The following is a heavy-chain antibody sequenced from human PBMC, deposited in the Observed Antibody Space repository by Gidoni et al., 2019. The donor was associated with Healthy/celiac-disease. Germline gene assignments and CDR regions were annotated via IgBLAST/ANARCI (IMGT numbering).Heavy chain of an antibody. J-gene: IGHJ5*02. CDR1: GGSLSRGSYY. CDR2: IYYSGST. Sequence: QVQLQESGPGLVKPSQPLSLTCTVSGGSLSRGSYYWSWLRHHQGKGLEWIGYIYYSGSTYYHPSLKSRVTRSVDTSKNQFSLKLSSVTAADTAGYYWAREHYYGSGSYAWFDPWGQGTLVTVSS. CDR3: AREHYYGSGSYAWFDP. V-gene: IGHV4-31*03. D-gene: IGHD3-10*01.